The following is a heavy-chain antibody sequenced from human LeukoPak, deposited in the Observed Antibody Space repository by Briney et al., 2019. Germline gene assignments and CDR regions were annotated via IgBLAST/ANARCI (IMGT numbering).Heavy chain of an antibody. V-gene: IGHV4-34*01. D-gene: IGHD5-18*01. J-gene: IGHJ4*02. CDR3: AREGSGNTAMAAPDY. CDR2: INHSGST. Sequence: PSETLSLTCAVYGGSFSGYYWSWIRQPPGMGLEWIGEINHSGSTNYNPSLKSRVTISVDTSKNQFSLKLSSVTAADTAVYYCAREGSGNTAMAAPDYWGQGTLVTVSS. CDR1: GGSFSGYY.